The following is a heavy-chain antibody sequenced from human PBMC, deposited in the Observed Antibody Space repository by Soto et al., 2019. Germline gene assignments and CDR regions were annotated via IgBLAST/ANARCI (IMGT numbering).Heavy chain of an antibody. D-gene: IGHD3-3*01. Sequence: GESLKISCKGSGYSFTNYWIGWVRQMPGKGLEWMAIIYPGDSDTKYSPSFQGQVTISADKSTSNVYLQWSSLKASDTAIYYCARRNDFSDYWGQGTLVTVCS. CDR2: IYPGDSDT. CDR1: GYSFTNYW. CDR3: ARRNDFSDY. J-gene: IGHJ4*02. V-gene: IGHV5-51*01.